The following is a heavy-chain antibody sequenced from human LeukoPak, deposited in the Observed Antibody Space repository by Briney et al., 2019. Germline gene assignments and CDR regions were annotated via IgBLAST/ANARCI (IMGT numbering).Heavy chain of an antibody. Sequence: PSETLSLTCTVSGGSISSHYWSWIRQPPEKRLEWIGYMDYSGSTNYYPSLKSRVTISVDTSKKQFSLKLTSVTAADTAVYYCARVADLYLSAFDIWGHGTMVTVSS. V-gene: IGHV4-59*11. J-gene: IGHJ3*02. CDR3: ARVADLYLSAFDI. CDR1: GGSISSHY. D-gene: IGHD2-8*01. CDR2: MDYSGST.